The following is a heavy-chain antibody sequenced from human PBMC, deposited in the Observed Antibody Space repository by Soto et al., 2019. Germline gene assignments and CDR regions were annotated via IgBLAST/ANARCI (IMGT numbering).Heavy chain of an antibody. V-gene: IGHV4-59*01. CDR1: GGSISSYY. J-gene: IGHJ5*02. D-gene: IGHD5-18*01. Sequence: QVQLQESGPGLVKPSETLSLTCTVSGGSISSYYWSWIRQPPGKGLEWIGYIYYSGSTNYNPSLKSRVTISVDTSKNQFSLQLSSVTAADTAVYYCARSKRHSVTPMGFDPWGQGTLVTVSS. CDR2: IYYSGST. CDR3: ARSKRHSVTPMGFDP.